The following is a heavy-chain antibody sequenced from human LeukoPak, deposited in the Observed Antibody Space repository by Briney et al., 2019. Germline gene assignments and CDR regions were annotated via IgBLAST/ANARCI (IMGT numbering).Heavy chain of an antibody. V-gene: IGHV3-23*01. CDR1: GFTFRSYA. CDR3: ARGRWNYIFY. D-gene: IGHD1-1*01. Sequence: PPGGSLRLSCAASGFTFRSYAMTWVRQAPGKGLEWVSVITGNGGIKYYADSVKGRFTISRDNPKKTLYLQMNSLRAEDTAVYYCARGRWNYIFYWGQGTLVTVSS. CDR2: ITGNGGIK. J-gene: IGHJ4*02.